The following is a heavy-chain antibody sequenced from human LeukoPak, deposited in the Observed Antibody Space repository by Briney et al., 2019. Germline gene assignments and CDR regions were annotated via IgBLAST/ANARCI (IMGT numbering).Heavy chain of an antibody. CDR1: GFTFDDYA. CDR3: ARTEIAAAGSFDP. J-gene: IGHJ5*02. Sequence: GGSLRLSCAASGFTFDDYAMHWVRQAPGKGLEWVSSISWNSGTIAYVDSVKGRFTISRDNAKNSLYLQMNSLRAEDTAVYYCARTEIAAAGSFDPWGQGTLVTVSS. CDR2: ISWNSGTI. V-gene: IGHV3-9*01. D-gene: IGHD6-13*01.